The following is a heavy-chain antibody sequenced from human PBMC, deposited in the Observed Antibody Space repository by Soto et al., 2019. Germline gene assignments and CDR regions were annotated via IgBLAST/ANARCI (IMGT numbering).Heavy chain of an antibody. CDR3: ARVGSGSYYSYYYGMDV. V-gene: IGHV4-30-2*01. CDR2: TYHSGNP. CDR1: GDTISTGGYT. J-gene: IGHJ6*02. Sequence: SETLSLTCDVSGDTISTGGYTWAWIRQPPGKALEWIGHTYHSGNPYCNPSLKSRVTISVDTSKNQFSLKLSSVTAADTAVYYCARVGSGSYYSYYYGMDVWGQGTTVTVSS. D-gene: IGHD3-10*01.